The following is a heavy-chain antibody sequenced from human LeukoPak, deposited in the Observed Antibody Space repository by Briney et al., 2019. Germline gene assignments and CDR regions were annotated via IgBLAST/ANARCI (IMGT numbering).Heavy chain of an antibody. D-gene: IGHD1-20*01. J-gene: IGHJ6*02. V-gene: IGHV1-69*01. Sequence: SVKVSCKASGGTFSSYAISWVRQAPGQGLEWMGGIIPIFGTANYAQKFQGRVTITADESTSTAYMELSSLRSEDTAVYYCARPTYNWNDAFCYYGMDVWGQGTTVIVSS. CDR2: IIPIFGTA. CDR1: GGTFSSYA. CDR3: ARPTYNWNDAFCYYGMDV.